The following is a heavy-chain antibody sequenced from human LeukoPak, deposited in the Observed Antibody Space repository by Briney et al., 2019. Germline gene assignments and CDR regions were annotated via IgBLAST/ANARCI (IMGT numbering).Heavy chain of an antibody. CDR2: ISWNSGYI. CDR1: GFTLDNYA. V-gene: IGHV3-9*01. Sequence: PARSLTPSSAPSGFTLDNYAIHWVRQAHGKGMEWLSIISWNSGYIGYADSVKGRFTISRDNAKKSLDLQMNSRRAEDTAFYYCAKVRGTYSSGYFFDYWGQGTLVTVCS. J-gene: IGHJ4*02. CDR3: AKVRGTYSSGYFFDY. D-gene: IGHD6-19*01.